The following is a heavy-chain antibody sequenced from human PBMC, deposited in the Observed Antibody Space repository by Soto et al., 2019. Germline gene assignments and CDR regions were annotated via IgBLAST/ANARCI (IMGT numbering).Heavy chain of an antibody. Sequence: QVQQVQSGAEVKKPGASVKVSCKASGYTFTSYGISWVRQAPGQGLEWMGWISAYNGNTNYAQKLQGRVTMTTDTSTSTAYMELRSLRSDDTAVYYCARQGANYDFWSGYRSDPYYFDYWGQGTLVTVSS. CDR3: ARQGANYDFWSGYRSDPYYFDY. D-gene: IGHD3-3*01. CDR2: ISAYNGNT. V-gene: IGHV1-18*01. J-gene: IGHJ4*02. CDR1: GYTFTSYG.